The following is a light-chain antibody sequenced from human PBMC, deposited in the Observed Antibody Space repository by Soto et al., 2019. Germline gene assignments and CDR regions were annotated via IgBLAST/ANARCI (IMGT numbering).Light chain of an antibody. Sequence: QSVLTQPASVSGSPGQSITVSCTGTSNDIGGYNYVSWYQQHPGSAPKLIIFEVTNRPSGVSDRFSGSKSGNTASLTISGLQAEDEADYYCCSYAGSSYVFGTGTKVTVL. J-gene: IGLJ1*01. V-gene: IGLV2-14*01. CDR2: EVT. CDR1: SNDIGGYNY. CDR3: CSYAGSSYV.